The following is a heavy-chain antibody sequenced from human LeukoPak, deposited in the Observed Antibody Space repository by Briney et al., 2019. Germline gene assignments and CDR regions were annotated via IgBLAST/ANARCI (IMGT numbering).Heavy chain of an antibody. CDR1: GFTFSNYG. D-gene: IGHD6-19*01. CDR2: IWPDGSNK. CDR3: ARDPQAGYSSGWAPSIDY. V-gene: IGHV3-30*19. J-gene: IGHJ4*02. Sequence: GRSLRLSCAASGFTFSNYGLHWVRQAPGKGLEWVAAIWPDGSNKYYADSVKGRFTISRDNSKNTLYLQMNSLRAEDTAVYYCARDPQAGYSSGWAPSIDYWGQGTLVTVSS.